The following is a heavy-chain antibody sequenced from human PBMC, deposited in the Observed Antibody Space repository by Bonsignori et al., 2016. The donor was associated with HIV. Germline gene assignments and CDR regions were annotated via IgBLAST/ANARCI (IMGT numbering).Heavy chain of an antibody. J-gene: IGHJ6*03. Sequence: SETLSLTCAVSGYSISSGYYWGWIRQPPGKGLEWIGSIYHSGSTYYNPSLKSRVTISVDTSKNQFSLKLSSVTAADTAVYYCASASSGWTWGYYYYYYMDVWGKGTTVTVSS. V-gene: IGHV4-38-2*01. CDR2: IYHSGST. CDR3: ASASSGWTWGYYYYYYMDV. D-gene: IGHD6-19*01. CDR1: GYSISSGYY.